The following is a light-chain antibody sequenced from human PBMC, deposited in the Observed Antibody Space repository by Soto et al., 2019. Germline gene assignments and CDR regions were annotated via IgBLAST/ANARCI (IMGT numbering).Light chain of an antibody. J-gene: IGKJ5*01. Sequence: EIVLTQSPGTLSLSPGERATLSCRASQTVTRSYLAWYQQKPGQAPRLLIYSVSTRATGVPARFSGSGSGTQFTLSISSLQSEDFAVYYCKQYNNWPPLTFGQGTRLEI. V-gene: IGKV3-15*01. CDR1: QTVTRSY. CDR3: KQYNNWPPLT. CDR2: SVS.